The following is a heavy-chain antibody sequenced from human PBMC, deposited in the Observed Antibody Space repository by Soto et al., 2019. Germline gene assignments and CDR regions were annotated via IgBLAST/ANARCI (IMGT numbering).Heavy chain of an antibody. CDR2: IYYSGST. V-gene: IGHV4-39*01. Sequence: QLQLQESGPGLVKPSVTLSLTFTFSGGSISSSSYYWGWIRQPPGKGLECIGSIYYSGSTYYNPSLKSRVTISVDTSKNQFALKLSSVTAADTAVYYCARQPYCSSTSCYPFSTGFDPWGQGTLVTVYS. J-gene: IGHJ5*02. D-gene: IGHD2-2*01. CDR3: ARQPYCSSTSCYPFSTGFDP. CDR1: GGSISSSSYY.